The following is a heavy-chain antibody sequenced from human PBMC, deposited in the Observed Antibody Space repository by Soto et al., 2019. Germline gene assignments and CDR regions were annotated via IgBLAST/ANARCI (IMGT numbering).Heavy chain of an antibody. D-gene: IGHD3-10*01. CDR1: GGSVSSGIYY. V-gene: IGHV4-61*01. CDR2: IYYSGIT. CDR3: ARSEVRGVVNYYYGMDV. Sequence: SETLSLTCTVSGGSVSSGIYYWSGIGHPPGKGLEWIGYIYYSGITNYNPSLKSRVTISVDTSKNQFSLKLSSVTAADTAVYYCARSEVRGVVNYYYGMDVWGQGTTVTVSS. J-gene: IGHJ6*02.